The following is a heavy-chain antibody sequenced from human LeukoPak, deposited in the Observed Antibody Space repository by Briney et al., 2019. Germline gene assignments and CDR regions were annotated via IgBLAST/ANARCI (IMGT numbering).Heavy chain of an antibody. CDR2: RSHDGSTY. V-gene: IGHV3-30*03. CDR3: ARDFGPRLYAFDV. J-gene: IGHJ3*01. CDR1: GFTFSTFG. D-gene: IGHD3-16*01. Sequence: GRSLRLSCAASGFTFSTFGMHWVRQAPGKGLEWVAVRSHDGSTYYYADSVKGRFTIPRDNSQNTLYLQMNSLRAEDTAVYFCARDFGPRLYAFDVWGQGTMITVSS.